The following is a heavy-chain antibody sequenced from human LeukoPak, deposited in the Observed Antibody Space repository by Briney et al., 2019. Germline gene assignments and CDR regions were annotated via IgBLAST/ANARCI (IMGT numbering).Heavy chain of an antibody. CDR3: ARVTDDIVGTTMAYYFDY. Sequence: SETLSLTCAVYGGSFSGYYWSWLRQPPGKGLEWIGEINHSGSTNYNPSLKSRVTISVDTSKNQFSLKLSSVTAADTAVYYCARVTDDIVGTTMAYYFDYWGQGTLVTVSS. V-gene: IGHV4-34*01. CDR1: GGSFSGYY. J-gene: IGHJ4*02. CDR2: INHSGST. D-gene: IGHD1-26*01.